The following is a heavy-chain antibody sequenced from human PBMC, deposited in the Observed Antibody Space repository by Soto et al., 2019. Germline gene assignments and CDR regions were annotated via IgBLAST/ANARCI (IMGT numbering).Heavy chain of an antibody. CDR3: AREGIAAAGTFDY. V-gene: IGHV4-59*01. Sequence: QVQLQESGPGLVKPSETLSLTCTVSGGSISSYCWSWVRQPPGKGLEWIGYIYYSGSTNYNPSLKSRVTISVDTSKNQFSLKLSSVTAADTAVYYCAREGIAAAGTFDYWGQGTLVTVSS. CDR1: GGSISSYC. J-gene: IGHJ4*02. CDR2: IYYSGST. D-gene: IGHD6-13*01.